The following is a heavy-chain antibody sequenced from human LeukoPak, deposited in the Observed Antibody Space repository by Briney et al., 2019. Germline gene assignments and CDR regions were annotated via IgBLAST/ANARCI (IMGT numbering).Heavy chain of an antibody. V-gene: IGHV4-59*05. CDR2: INYSGST. CDR1: GDSMSDYF. D-gene: IGHD3-10*01. Sequence: SETLSLTCTVSGDSMSDYFWTWIRQPPGKGLEWIGTINYSGSTFYNPSLKSRVTISVDTSKNQFSLMPNSVTAADTALYFCARARLSIVRGITNFDYWGQGTVVTVSS. CDR3: ARARLSIVRGITNFDY. J-gene: IGHJ4*02.